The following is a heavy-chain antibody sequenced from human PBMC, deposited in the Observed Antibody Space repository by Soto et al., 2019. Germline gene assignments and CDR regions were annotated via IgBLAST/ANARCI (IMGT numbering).Heavy chain of an antibody. CDR2: IWYDGSNK. J-gene: IGHJ6*02. CDR3: ARDVVATFHYYYYGMDV. CDR1: GFTFSSYG. D-gene: IGHD5-12*01. V-gene: IGHV3-33*01. Sequence: GGSLRLSCAASGFTFSSYGMHWVRQAPGKGLEWVAVIWYDGSNKYYADSVKGRFTISRDNSKNTLYLQMNSLRAEDTAVYYCARDVVATFHYYYYGMDVWGQGTTVTVSS.